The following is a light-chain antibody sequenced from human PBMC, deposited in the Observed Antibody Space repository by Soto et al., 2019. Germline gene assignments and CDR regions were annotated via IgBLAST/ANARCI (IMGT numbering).Light chain of an antibody. Sequence: SYELTQPPSVSVAPGKTARITCGGNNIGSKSVHWYQQKSGQAPVLVIYYDSDRPSGIPERFSGSNSGNTATLTISRVEAGDEADYYCQVWDSSSDLHAVFGGGTQLTVL. CDR2: YDS. J-gene: IGLJ7*01. CDR1: NIGSKS. V-gene: IGLV3-21*04. CDR3: QVWDSSSDLHAV.